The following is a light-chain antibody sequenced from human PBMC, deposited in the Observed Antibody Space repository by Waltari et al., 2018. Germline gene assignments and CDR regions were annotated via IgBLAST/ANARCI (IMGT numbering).Light chain of an antibody. Sequence: DILMTQSPSSLSASVGDRVTITCRASQSINTYLNWYQQKQGKAPKLLIYAASSLQSGVPSGFSGSGSGTDFTLTISSLQPEDFATYYCQQSYSTPFTFGQGTRLEIK. V-gene: IGKV1-39*01. CDR1: QSINTY. J-gene: IGKJ5*01. CDR3: QQSYSTPFT. CDR2: AAS.